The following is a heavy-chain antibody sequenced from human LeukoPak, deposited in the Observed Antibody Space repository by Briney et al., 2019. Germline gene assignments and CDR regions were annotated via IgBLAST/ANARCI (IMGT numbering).Heavy chain of an antibody. Sequence: ASVKVSCKASGYTFTGYYMHWVRRAPGQGLEWMGWINPNSGGTNYAQKFQGRVTMTRDTSISTAYMELSRLRSDDTAVYYCARIGAYDFWSGYWQNAFDIWGQGTMVTVSS. CDR3: ARIGAYDFWSGYWQNAFDI. CDR2: INPNSGGT. CDR1: GYTFTGYY. V-gene: IGHV1-2*02. D-gene: IGHD3-3*01. J-gene: IGHJ3*02.